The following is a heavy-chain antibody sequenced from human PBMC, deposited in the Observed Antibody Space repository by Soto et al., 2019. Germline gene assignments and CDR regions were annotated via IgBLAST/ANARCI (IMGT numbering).Heavy chain of an antibody. J-gene: IGHJ3*02. CDR3: ARDHGDTGYAFDI. Sequence: QVQLQESGAGLVKPSGTLSLTCAVSGGSISSSNWWNWVRQPPGKGLEWIGEIFHSGSTNYNPSLKSPVTLSVDKSKNQFYLKLSSLTAADTAVYYCARDHGDTGYAFDIWGQGTMVTVSS. V-gene: IGHV4-4*02. CDR2: IFHSGST. CDR1: GGSISSSNW.